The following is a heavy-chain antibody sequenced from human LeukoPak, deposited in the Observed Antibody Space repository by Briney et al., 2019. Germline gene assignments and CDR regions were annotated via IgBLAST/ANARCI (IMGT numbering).Heavy chain of an antibody. D-gene: IGHD1-1*01. V-gene: IGHV3-7*01. CDR3: AKSRSGSANWALQIFDN. CDR1: GFTFSSSW. CDR2: IKLDGSEK. J-gene: IGHJ5*02. Sequence: PGGSLRLSCAASGFTFSSSWMSWVRQAPGKGLEWVANIKLDGSEKFYVDSVKGRFTISRDNAKNSLYLQMNSLRAEDTAVYYCAKSRSGSANWALQIFDNWGQGTLVTVSS.